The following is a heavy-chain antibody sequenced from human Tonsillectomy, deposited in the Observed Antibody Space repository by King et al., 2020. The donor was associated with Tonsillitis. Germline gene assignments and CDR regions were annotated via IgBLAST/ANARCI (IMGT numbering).Heavy chain of an antibody. V-gene: IGHV3-48*03. D-gene: IGHD3-22*01. CDR3: AREDYYDSSGYYYFDY. Sequence: EVQLVESGGGLVQPGGSLRLSCAASGFTFSSYEMNWVRQAPGKGLEWVSYISSSGSTIYYADSVKGRFTISRDNAKNSLYLQMNSLRAEDTAVYYCAREDYYDSSGYYYFDYWGQGTLVTVSS. J-gene: IGHJ4*02. CDR2: ISSSGSTI. CDR1: GFTFSSYE.